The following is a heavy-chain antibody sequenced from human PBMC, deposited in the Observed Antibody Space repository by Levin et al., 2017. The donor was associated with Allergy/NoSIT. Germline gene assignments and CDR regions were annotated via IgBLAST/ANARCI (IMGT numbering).Heavy chain of an antibody. CDR1: GFTFSNYW. Sequence: RAGGSLRLSCAASGFTFSNYWMSWVRQAPGKGLEWVANISPDGSEKYYVDSVKGRFTFSRDNAKNSLYLQMNSLRADDTAVYYCAKSGSGRYMDVWGQGTTVTVSS. CDR3: AKSGSGRYMDV. V-gene: IGHV3-7*01. D-gene: IGHD3-10*01. J-gene: IGHJ6*02. CDR2: ISPDGSEK.